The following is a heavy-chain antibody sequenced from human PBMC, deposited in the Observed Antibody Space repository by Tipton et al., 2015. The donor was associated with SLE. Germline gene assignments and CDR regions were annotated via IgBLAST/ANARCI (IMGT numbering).Heavy chain of an antibody. CDR3: AKYSSSSDY. J-gene: IGHJ4*02. CDR1: GGSISGYY. D-gene: IGHD6-6*01. V-gene: IGHV4-59*12. Sequence: TLSLTCTVSGGSISGYYWTWLRQPPGMGLEWIGGIYYSGSTYYNPSLKSRVTISVDTTKNQFSLKLSSVTAAGTAVYYCAKYSSSSDYWGQGTLVTVSS. CDR2: IYYSGST.